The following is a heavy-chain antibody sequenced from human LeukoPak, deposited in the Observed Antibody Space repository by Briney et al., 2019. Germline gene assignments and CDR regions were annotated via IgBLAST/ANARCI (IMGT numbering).Heavy chain of an antibody. J-gene: IGHJ4*02. CDR2: ISSSSSYI. V-gene: IGHV3-21*01. Sequence: PGGSLTLSCGASGFTFSSYSMNWVRQAPGKGLEWVSSISSSSSYIFYADSVKGRFTISRDNAKNSLYLQMNSLRTEDTAVYYCARDRIRGDYWGQGTLVIVSS. D-gene: IGHD2/OR15-2a*01. CDR3: ARDRIRGDY. CDR1: GFTFSSYS.